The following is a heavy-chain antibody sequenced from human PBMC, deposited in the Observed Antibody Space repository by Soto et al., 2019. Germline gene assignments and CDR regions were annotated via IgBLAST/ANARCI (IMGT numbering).Heavy chain of an antibody. CDR2: IYYSGST. J-gene: IGHJ2*01. CDR3: ARDVYYDFGSGYYGFADWYFDL. V-gene: IGHV4-30-4*01. CDR1: GGSISSGDYY. D-gene: IGHD3-3*01. Sequence: PSETLSLTCTVSGGSISSGDYYWSWIRQPPGKGLEWIGYIYYSGSTYYNPSLKSRVTISVDTSKNQFSLKLSSVTAADTAVYYCARDVYYDFGSGYYGFADWYFDLWGRGTLVTGSS.